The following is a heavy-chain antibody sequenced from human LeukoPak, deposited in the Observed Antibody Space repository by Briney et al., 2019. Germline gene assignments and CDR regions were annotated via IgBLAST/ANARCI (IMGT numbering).Heavy chain of an antibody. CDR1: GGTFSSYA. D-gene: IGHD3-10*01. J-gene: IGHJ4*02. CDR2: IIPIFGTA. V-gene: IGHV1-69*05. Sequence: ASVKVSCKASGGTFSSYAISWVRQAPGQGLEWMGGIIPIFGTANYAQKFQGRVTITTDESTSTAYMELSSLRSEDTAVYHCARLRSMVRGSHPLDYWGQGTLVTVSS. CDR3: ARLRSMVRGSHPLDY.